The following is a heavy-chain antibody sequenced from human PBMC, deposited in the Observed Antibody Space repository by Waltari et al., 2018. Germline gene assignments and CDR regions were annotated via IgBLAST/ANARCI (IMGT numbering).Heavy chain of an antibody. J-gene: IGHJ4*02. CDR2: VRGDGKT. D-gene: IGHD1-1*01. CDR3: ARDRGRGLYLDT. CDR1: GDSLSTSAY. V-gene: IGHV4-4*02. Sequence: QLQLQESGPGLVKPSGTLSLICAVSGDSLSTSAYWRGVRQPPGKGVEWIGQVRGDGKTNYNPSFASRVTMSLDTSTYHFALKLTSATAADTALYYCARDRGRGLYLDTWGQGTLVTVSP.